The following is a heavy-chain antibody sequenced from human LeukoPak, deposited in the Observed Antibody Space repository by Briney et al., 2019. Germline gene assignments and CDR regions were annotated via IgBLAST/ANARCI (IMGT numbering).Heavy chain of an antibody. J-gene: IGHJ4*02. Sequence: SVKVSCKASGGTFGNYAISWVRQAPGQGLEWMGGIITNFGTTNYAQKFQGRVTITADESTSTVYMELSSLRSEDTAVYYCARPRTYYDFWRGYPPFDYWGQGTLVTVSS. V-gene: IGHV1-69*13. CDR2: IITNFGTT. CDR3: ARPRTYYDFWRGYPPFDY. D-gene: IGHD3-3*01. CDR1: GGTFGNYA.